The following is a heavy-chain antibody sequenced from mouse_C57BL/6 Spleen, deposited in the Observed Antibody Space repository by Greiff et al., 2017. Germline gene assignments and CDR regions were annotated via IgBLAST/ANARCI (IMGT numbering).Heavy chain of an antibody. CDR3: APYYGSFFAD. Sequence: VQLQQSGAELVKPGASVKLSCTASGFNITDYYMHWVKQRPEQGLEWIGGIDPEDGETKYAPKFQGKATITADTSSNTAYLQLSRLTSEDTAVYYSAPYYGSFFADWGQGTLVTVSA. V-gene: IGHV14-2*01. D-gene: IGHD1-1*01. J-gene: IGHJ3*01. CDR2: IDPEDGET. CDR1: GFNITDYY.